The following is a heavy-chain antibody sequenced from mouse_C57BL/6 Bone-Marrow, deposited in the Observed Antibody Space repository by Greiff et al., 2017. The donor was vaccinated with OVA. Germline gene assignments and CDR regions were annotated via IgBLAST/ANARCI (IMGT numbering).Heavy chain of an antibody. CDR3: ARFDYDEGAYYFDY. D-gene: IGHD2-4*01. Sequence: QVQLKQPGAELVRPGSSVKLSCKASGYTFTSYWMHWVKQRPIQGLEWIGNIDPSDSETHYNQKFKDKATLTVDKSSSTAYMQLSSLTSEDSAVYYCARFDYDEGAYYFDYWGQGTTLTVSS. V-gene: IGHV1-52*01. CDR2: IDPSDSET. CDR1: GYTFTSYW. J-gene: IGHJ2*01.